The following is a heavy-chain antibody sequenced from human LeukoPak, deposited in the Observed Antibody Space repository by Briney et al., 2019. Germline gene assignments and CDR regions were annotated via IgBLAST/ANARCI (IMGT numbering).Heavy chain of an antibody. CDR2: ISGSGGST. V-gene: IGHV3-23*01. J-gene: IGHJ4*02. CDR3: AKDNFVLRYFDWLSPYFDY. D-gene: IGHD3-9*01. Sequence: PGGSLRLSCAASGFTFSSYAMSWVRQAPGKGLEWVSAISGSGGSTYYADSVKGRFTISRDNSKNTLYLQMNSLRAEDTAVYYCAKDNFVLRYFDWLSPYFDYWGQGTLVTVSS. CDR1: GFTFSSYA.